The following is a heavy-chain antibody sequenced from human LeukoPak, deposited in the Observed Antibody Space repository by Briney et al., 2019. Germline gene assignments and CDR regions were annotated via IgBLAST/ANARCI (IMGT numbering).Heavy chain of an antibody. D-gene: IGHD2-15*01. CDR2: IIPIFGTA. V-gene: IGHV1-69*13. CDR1: GCTFSSYA. CDR3: ARDRPPCSGGSCYFDY. J-gene: IGHJ4*02. Sequence: AVKVSCKASGCTFSSYAISWVRQPPGQGLEWMGGIIPIFGTANYAQKFQGRVTITADESTSTAYMELSSLRSEDTAVYYCARDRPPCSGGSCYFDYWGEGTLVSV.